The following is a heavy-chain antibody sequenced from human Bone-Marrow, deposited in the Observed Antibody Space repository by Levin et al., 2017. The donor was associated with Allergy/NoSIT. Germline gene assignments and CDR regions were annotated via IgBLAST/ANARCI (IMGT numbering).Heavy chain of an antibody. V-gene: IGHV3-30*18. J-gene: IGHJ2*01. CDR3: AKDSDYGDYVFDDWYFDL. Sequence: GGSLRLSCAASGVTLSSFGMHWVRQAPGKGLEWVAVMSYDGSKKDYADSVKGRFTISRDTSKNTLYLQMDSLRVEDTAVYYCAKDSDYGDYVFDDWYFDLWGRGTLVTVSS. CDR1: GVTLSSFG. CDR2: MSYDGSKK. D-gene: IGHD4-17*01.